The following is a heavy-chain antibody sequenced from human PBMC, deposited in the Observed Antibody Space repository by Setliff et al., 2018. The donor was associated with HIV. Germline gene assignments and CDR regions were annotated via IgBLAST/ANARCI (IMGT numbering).Heavy chain of an antibody. Sequence: SVKVSCKTSGGTLSNYVITWVRQAPGQGLEWMGMIIPMYNIPAYAQKFQGRVTFTADETTSTAYMELSSLSSEDTAVYYCARDQTGVAAAAFGGGSAWSDEGFDIWGQGTMVTVSS. CDR1: GGTLSNYV. D-gene: IGHD6-13*01. CDR3: ARDQTGVAAAAFGGGSAWSDEGFDI. CDR2: IIPMYNIP. V-gene: IGHV1-69*13. J-gene: IGHJ3*02.